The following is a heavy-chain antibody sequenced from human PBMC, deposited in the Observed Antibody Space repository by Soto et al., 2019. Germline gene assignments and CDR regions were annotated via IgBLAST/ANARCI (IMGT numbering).Heavy chain of an antibody. CDR2: IIPIFGTA. CDR1: GGTFSSYA. Sequence: QVQLVQSGAEVKKPGSSVKVSCKASGGTFSSYAISWVRQAPGQGLEWMGGIIPIFGTANYAQKFQGRVTITADESTSTAYMELSSLRSEDTAVYYCARVLDYYDISGYYFEWGWFDPWGQGTLVTVSS. J-gene: IGHJ5*02. CDR3: ARVLDYYDISGYYFEWGWFDP. V-gene: IGHV1-69*01. D-gene: IGHD3-22*01.